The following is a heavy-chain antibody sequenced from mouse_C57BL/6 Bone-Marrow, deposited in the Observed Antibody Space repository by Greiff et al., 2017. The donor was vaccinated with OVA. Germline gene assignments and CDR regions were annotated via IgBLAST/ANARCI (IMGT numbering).Heavy chain of an antibody. CDR2: IDPSGSTT. CDR3: AILWLCLYWYFEV. CDR1: GYTFTSYW. D-gene: IGHD2-2*01. V-gene: IGHV1-69*01. Sequence: QVQLQQPGAELVMPGASVKLSCKASGYTFTSYWMHWVKQRPGQGLEWIGEIDPSGSTTNYNQKFKGKSTLTVDKSSSTAYMQLSSLTSEDSAVDYCAILWLCLYWYFEVWGTGTTVTVSS. J-gene: IGHJ1*03.